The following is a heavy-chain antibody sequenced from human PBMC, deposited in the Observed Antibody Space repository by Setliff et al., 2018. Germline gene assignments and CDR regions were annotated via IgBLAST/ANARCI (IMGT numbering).Heavy chain of an antibody. CDR2: TNGGNGNT. D-gene: IGHD2-2*02. V-gene: IGHV1-3*01. CDR3: ARDREYCSRTSCYIDY. J-gene: IGHJ4*02. CDR1: GYSFSTYA. Sequence: ASVKVSCKASGYSFSTYAMHWVRQAPGQRLEWMGWTNGGNGNTKYSQKFQGRITITRDTSASTAYMEMSSLRSEDTAVYYCARDREYCSRTSCYIDYWGQGALVTVSS.